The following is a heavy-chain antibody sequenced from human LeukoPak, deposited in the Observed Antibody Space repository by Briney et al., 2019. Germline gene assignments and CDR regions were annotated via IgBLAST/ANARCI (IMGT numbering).Heavy chain of an antibody. CDR2: IYTSGST. Sequence: SETLSLTCTVSGGSISSYYWSWIRQPAGKGLEWIGRIYTSGSTNYNPSLKSRVTISVDTSKNQFSLKLSPVTAADTAVYYCARDRKWDDSSGYYDYWGQGTLVTVSS. CDR1: GGSISSYY. V-gene: IGHV4-4*07. D-gene: IGHD3-22*01. CDR3: ARDRKWDDSSGYYDY. J-gene: IGHJ4*02.